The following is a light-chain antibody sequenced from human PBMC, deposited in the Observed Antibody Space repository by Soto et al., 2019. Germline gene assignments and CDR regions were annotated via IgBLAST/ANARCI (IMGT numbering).Light chain of an antibody. J-gene: IGKJ1*01. CDR1: QSISNW. CDR2: QAS. CDR3: QQYNSCSRT. Sequence: DIQMTQSPSTLSASVGDRVTITCRASQSISNWLAWYQQKPGKAPKLLIYQASSLETGVPSRFSCSGSGTEFTLTLSSLQPDDFAISYYQQYNSCSRTFARGSMVEIK. V-gene: IGKV1-5*03.